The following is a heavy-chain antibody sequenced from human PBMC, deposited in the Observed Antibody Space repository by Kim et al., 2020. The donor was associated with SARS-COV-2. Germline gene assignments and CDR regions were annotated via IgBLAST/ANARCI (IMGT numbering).Heavy chain of an antibody. CDR3: ATSRPPNFNYGMDV. V-gene: IGHV1-3*01. D-gene: IGHD6-13*01. J-gene: IGHJ6*02. CDR1: GYTLSTYL. CDR2: INVDNGNT. Sequence: ASVKVSCKASGYTLSTYLVHWVRQAPGQSLEWMGWINVDNGNTKYSQEFPGRVTFTRDTSASAAYMELTSLRSEDTAVYYCATSRPPNFNYGMDVWGQGTTVIVSS.